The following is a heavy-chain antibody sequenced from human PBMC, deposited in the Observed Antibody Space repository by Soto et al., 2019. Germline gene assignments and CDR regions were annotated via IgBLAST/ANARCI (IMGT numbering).Heavy chain of an antibody. V-gene: IGHV2-5*02. J-gene: IGHJ4*02. Sequence: QITLKESGPTLVKPTQTLTLTCTFSGFSLSTSGVTVGWIRQPPGKALEWLALIYWDDDKRSSPCLKNRLTITKDTSKNQVVLTITNREPVDTATYYCAHSQSFDIVVVPAAIPPGEVYLDYWGQGTPVTVSS. CDR2: IYWDDDK. D-gene: IGHD2-2*01. CDR1: GFSLSTSGVT. CDR3: AHSQSFDIVVVPAAIPPGEVYLDY.